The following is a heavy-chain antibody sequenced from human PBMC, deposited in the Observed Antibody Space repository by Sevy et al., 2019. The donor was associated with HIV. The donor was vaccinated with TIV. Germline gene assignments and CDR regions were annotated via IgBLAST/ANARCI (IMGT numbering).Heavy chain of an antibody. CDR1: GFTFSNYS. J-gene: IGHJ3*02. Sequence: GGSLRLSCAASGFTFSNYSMTWVRQAPGKGLEWISYISSSSRTIYNADSVKGRFTISRDNAKNSLYLQMNSLRAEETAVYYCARHVTNVVQRISTRAFDIWGQGTMVTVSS. CDR2: ISSSSRTI. D-gene: IGHD2-21*01. V-gene: IGHV3-48*01. CDR3: ARHVTNVVQRISTRAFDI.